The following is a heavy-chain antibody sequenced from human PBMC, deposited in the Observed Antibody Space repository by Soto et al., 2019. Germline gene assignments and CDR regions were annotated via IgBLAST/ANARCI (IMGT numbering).Heavy chain of an antibody. CDR2: IIPIFGTA. D-gene: IGHD2-15*01. CDR1: GGTFSSYA. V-gene: IGHV1-69*01. Sequence: QVQLVQSGAEVNKPWSSVKVSCKASGGTFSSYAISWVRQAPGQGLEWMGGIIPIFGTANYAQKFQGRVTITADESTSTAYMELSSLRSEDTAVYYCARDRPALLLTYYGMDVWGQGTTVTVSS. CDR3: ARDRPALLLTYYGMDV. J-gene: IGHJ6*02.